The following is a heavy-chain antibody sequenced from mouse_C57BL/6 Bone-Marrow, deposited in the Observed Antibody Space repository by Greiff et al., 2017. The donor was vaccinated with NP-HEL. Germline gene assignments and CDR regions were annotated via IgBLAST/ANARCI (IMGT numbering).Heavy chain of an antibody. CDR2: IDPENGDT. J-gene: IGHJ3*01. D-gene: IGHD3-2*02. Sequence: EVQLQQSGAELVRPGASVKLSCTASGFNITDDYMHWVKQRPEQGLEWIGWIDPENGDTEYASKFQGKATITADTSSNTAYLQLSSLTSEDTAVYYCTTPDSSGLFAYWGQGTLVTVSA. V-gene: IGHV14-4*01. CDR3: TTPDSSGLFAY. CDR1: GFNITDDY.